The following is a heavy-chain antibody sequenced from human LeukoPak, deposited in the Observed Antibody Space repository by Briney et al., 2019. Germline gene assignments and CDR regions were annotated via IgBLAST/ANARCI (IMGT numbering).Heavy chain of an antibody. CDR1: GFTFSSYG. CDR2: IRYDGSNK. J-gene: IGHJ4*02. D-gene: IGHD2-2*02. CDR3: AKDWATDSVPAAISYYFDY. V-gene: IGHV3-30*02. Sequence: GGSLRLSCAASGFTFSSYGMHWVRQAPGKGLEWVAFIRYDGSNKYYADSVKGRFTISRDNSKNTLYLQMNSLRAEDTAVYYCAKDWATDSVPAAISYYFDYWGQGTLVTVSS.